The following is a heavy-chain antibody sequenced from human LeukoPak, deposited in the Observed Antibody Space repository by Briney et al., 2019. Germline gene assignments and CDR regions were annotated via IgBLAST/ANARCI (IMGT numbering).Heavy chain of an antibody. Sequence: GGSLRLSCAASGFTFSDYSMNWVRQAPGKGLEWISCIGIDSGNTNYADSVKGRFTISGDKAKNSLYLQMNSLRVEDTAVYYCARDYKYAFDNWGQGTLVTVSS. J-gene: IGHJ4*02. D-gene: IGHD5-24*01. CDR1: GFTFSDYS. CDR2: IGIDSGNT. V-gene: IGHV3-48*01. CDR3: ARDYKYAFDN.